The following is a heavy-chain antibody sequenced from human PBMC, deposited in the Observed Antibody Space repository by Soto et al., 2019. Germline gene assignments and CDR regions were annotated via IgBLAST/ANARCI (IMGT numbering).Heavy chain of an antibody. J-gene: IGHJ4*02. CDR2: ISAYNTNT. CDR3: ARDSPPTDY. Sequence: QVQLVQSGAEVKKPGASVKVSCKTSGYTFTSYTIGWVRQAPGQGLEWMGWISAYNTNTNYAQKFQGRVTMTTDTLTSAAYMELRSLRSDDTAVYYCARDSPPTDYWGQGTLVTVSS. V-gene: IGHV1-18*01. CDR1: GYTFTSYT.